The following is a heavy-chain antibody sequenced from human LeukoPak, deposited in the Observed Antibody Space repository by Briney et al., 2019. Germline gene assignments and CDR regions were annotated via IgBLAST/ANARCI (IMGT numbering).Heavy chain of an antibody. V-gene: IGHV1-69*06. D-gene: IGHD3-22*01. Sequence: GASVKVSCKASGGTFSSYAISWVRQAPGQGLEWMGGIIPIFGSANYAQEFQGRVTITADKSTTTAYMELSSLRSEDTAVYYCAREDEYFYDSSGYSGGRLGYCRYWGQGTLVTVSS. J-gene: IGHJ4*02. CDR2: IIPIFGSA. CDR1: GGTFSSYA. CDR3: AREDEYFYDSSGYSGGRLGYCRY.